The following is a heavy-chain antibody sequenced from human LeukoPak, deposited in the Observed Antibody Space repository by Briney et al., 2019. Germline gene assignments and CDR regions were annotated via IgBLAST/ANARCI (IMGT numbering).Heavy chain of an antibody. CDR1: GGTFSSYA. V-gene: IGHV1-69*05. Sequence: SVKVSCKASGGTFSSYAISWVRQAPGQGLEWMGGIIPIFGTANYAQKFQGRVTITTDESTSTAYMELSSLRSEDTAVYYCARARIVVVVAATQVYFDLWGRGTLVTVSS. CDR2: IIPIFGTA. J-gene: IGHJ2*01. D-gene: IGHD2-15*01. CDR3: ARARIVVVVAATQVYFDL.